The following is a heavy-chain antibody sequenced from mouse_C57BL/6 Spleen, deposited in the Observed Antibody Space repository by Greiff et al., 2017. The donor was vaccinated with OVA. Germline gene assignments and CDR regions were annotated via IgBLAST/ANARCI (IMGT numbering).Heavy chain of an antibody. CDR2: ISDGGSYT. D-gene: IGHD2-5*01. V-gene: IGHV5-4*01. CDR3: ARDYSNYVDY. J-gene: IGHJ3*01. CDR1: GFTFSSYA. Sequence: EVMLVESGGGLVKPGGSLKLSCAASGFTFSSYAMSWVRQTPEKRLEWVATISDGGSYTYYPDNVKGRFTISRDNAKNNLYLQMSHLKSEDTAMYYCARDYSNYVDYWGQGTLVTVSA.